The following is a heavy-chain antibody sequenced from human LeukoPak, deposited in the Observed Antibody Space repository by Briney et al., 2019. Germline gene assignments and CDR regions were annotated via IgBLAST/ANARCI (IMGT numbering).Heavy chain of an antibody. J-gene: IGHJ3*02. CDR1: GGSFSGYY. V-gene: IGHV4-59*10. CDR2: IYTSGST. D-gene: IGHD4/OR15-4a*01. CDR3: ARRVQTMVVSPDAFDI. Sequence: SETLSLTCAVYGGSFSGYYWSWIRQPAGKGLEWIGRIYTSGSTNYNPSLKSRVTISVDTSKDQFSLKLSSVTAADTAVYYCARRVQTMVVSPDAFDIWGQGTMVTVSS.